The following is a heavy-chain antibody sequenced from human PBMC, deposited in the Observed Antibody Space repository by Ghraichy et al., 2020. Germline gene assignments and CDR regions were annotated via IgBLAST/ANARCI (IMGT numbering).Heavy chain of an antibody. Sequence: SETLFLTCTVSRGSLRTYYWSWIRRPPGKGLAWIGQIYHSGRTDQNPSLRSRVSMSVDTSKNQFSLSLRSVTAADTAMYSCARAGGDYYDSSTYDPQYFDVWGQGALVTVAS. CDR3: ARAGGDYYDSSTYDPQYFDV. CDR1: RGSLRTYY. D-gene: IGHD3-22*01. V-gene: IGHV4-59*08. CDR2: IYHSGRT. J-gene: IGHJ4*02.